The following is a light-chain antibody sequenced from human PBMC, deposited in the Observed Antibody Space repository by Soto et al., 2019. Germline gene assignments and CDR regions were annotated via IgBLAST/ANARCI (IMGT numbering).Light chain of an antibody. CDR3: QQYGSPPLT. J-gene: IGKJ4*01. CDR2: GAS. CDR1: QSVSSNY. Sequence: EIVLTQSPGTLSLSPGERATLSCRASQSVSSNYLAWYQQKPGQAPRLLISGASSRATGIPDRFSGSGSGTDFTLSISRLEPDDSAVYYCQQYGSPPLTFGGGTKVDIK. V-gene: IGKV3-20*01.